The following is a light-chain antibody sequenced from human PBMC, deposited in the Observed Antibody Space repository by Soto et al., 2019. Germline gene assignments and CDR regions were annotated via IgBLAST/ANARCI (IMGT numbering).Light chain of an antibody. CDR1: HDISTW. CDR3: QQYYSYPLT. V-gene: IGKV1-13*02. J-gene: IGKJ4*01. CDR2: AAS. Sequence: AIQLTQTPSSLSASVGDRVTITCRASHDISTWLAWYQQKPGRAPKLLIYAASSLERGVPSTFSGSGSGTDFTLTISCLQSEDFATYYCQQYYSYPLTFGGGTKVDI.